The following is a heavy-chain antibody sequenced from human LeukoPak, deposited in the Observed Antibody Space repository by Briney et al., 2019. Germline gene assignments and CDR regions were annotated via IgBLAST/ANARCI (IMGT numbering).Heavy chain of an antibody. D-gene: IGHD1-26*01. CDR3: ARDRVGATDYFDY. CDR1: GFTFSSYA. Sequence: GGSLRLSSAASGFTFSSYAMHWVRQAPGKGLEWVAVLSYDGSNKYYADSVKGRFTISRDNSKNTLYLQMNSLRAEDTAVYYCARDRVGATDYFDYWGQGTLVTVSS. J-gene: IGHJ4*02. V-gene: IGHV3-30-3*01. CDR2: LSYDGSNK.